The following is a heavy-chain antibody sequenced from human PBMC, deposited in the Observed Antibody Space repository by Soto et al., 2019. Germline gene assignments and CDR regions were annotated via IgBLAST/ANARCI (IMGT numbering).Heavy chain of an antibody. J-gene: IGHJ4*02. CDR3: AKGGYDSSAYYYASFDY. CDR2: ISWNGGNI. Sequence: EVQLVESGGGLVQPGRSLRLSCAASGFTFDDYAMHWVRQAPGKGLEWVSGISWNGGNIGYADSVNGRFTISRDNAKNSLYLPMNSLRAEDTALYYCAKGGYDSSAYYYASFDYWGQGTLVTVSS. V-gene: IGHV3-9*01. D-gene: IGHD3-22*01. CDR1: GFTFDDYA.